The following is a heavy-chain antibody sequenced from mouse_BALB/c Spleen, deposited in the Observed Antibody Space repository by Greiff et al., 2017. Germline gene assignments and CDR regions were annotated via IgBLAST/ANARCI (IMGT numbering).Heavy chain of an antibody. J-gene: IGHJ3*01. CDR3: AMGGLRRGFAY. CDR2: ISYSGST. D-gene: IGHD2-2*01. Sequence: EVMLVESGPGLVKPSQSLSLTCTVTGYSITSDYAWNWIRQFPGNKLEWMGYISYSGSTSYNPSLKSRISITRDTSKNQFFLQLNSVTTEDTATYYCAMGGLRRGFAYWGQGTLVTVSA. V-gene: IGHV3-2*02. CDR1: GYSITSDYA.